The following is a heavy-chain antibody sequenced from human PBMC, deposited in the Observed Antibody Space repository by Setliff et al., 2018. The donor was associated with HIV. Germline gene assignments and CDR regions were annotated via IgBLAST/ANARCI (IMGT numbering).Heavy chain of an antibody. CDR3: ARADPVYGSGSCLDY. J-gene: IGHJ4*02. V-gene: IGHV4-39*07. D-gene: IGHD3-10*01. CDR1: GGSINTSSYY. Sequence: SETLSLTCSVSGGSINTSSYYWAWVRQPPGNELEWIGSIYHDGTTHYRSSLRSRAAISIDTSKSQISLKVRSVTAADTAVYYCARADPVYGSGSCLDYWGQGTLVTVSS. CDR2: IYHDGTT.